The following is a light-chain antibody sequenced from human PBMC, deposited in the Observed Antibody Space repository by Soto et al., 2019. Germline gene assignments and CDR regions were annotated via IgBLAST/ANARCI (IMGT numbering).Light chain of an antibody. V-gene: IGLV2-14*01. CDR1: SSDVGGYNY. J-gene: IGLJ1*01. Sequence: QSALTQPASVSGSPGQSITISCTGTSSDVGGYNYVSWYQQHPGKAPKLMIYDVSNRPSGVSNRVSGSKSGNTASLTISGLDAEDEADYYCSSYTSSSTRVFGTGTKVTVL. CDR3: SSYTSSSTRV. CDR2: DVS.